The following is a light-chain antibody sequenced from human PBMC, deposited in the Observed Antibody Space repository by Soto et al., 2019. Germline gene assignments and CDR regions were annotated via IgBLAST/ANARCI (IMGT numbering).Light chain of an antibody. CDR2: ATS. V-gene: IGKV1-12*01. CDR3: QQAGDFPLT. CDR1: QNINGW. Sequence: DVQMTQSPSSVSAAVGDRVTITCRASQNINGWLAWYQQKPGKAPKLLIYATSSLQGGVPSRFSRSRSGTDFTLTITTLQPEDFATYYCQQAGDFPLTFGPGTKVDIK. J-gene: IGKJ3*01.